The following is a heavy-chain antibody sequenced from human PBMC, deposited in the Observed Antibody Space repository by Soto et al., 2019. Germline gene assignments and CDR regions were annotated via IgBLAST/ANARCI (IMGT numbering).Heavy chain of an antibody. J-gene: IGHJ6*03. CDR2: IWYDGSNK. CDR3: ARDTSGRSYYYYYMDV. CDR1: GFTFSSYG. Sequence: QAQLVESGGGVVQPGRSLRLSCAASGFTFSSYGMHWVRQAPGKGLEWVAVIWYDGSNKYYADSVKGRFTISRDNSKNTLYLQMNSLRAEDTAVYYCARDTSGRSYYYYYMDVWGKGTTVTVSS. V-gene: IGHV3-33*01. D-gene: IGHD3-3*01.